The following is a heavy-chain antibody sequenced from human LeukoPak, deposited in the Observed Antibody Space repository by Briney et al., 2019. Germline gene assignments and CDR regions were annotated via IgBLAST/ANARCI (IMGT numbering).Heavy chain of an antibody. J-gene: IGHJ4*02. Sequence: VASVKVSCKASGYTFTGYYIHWVRQAPGQGLQWMGWINPNSGGTNYAQKFQGRVTMTRDTSISIAYMELSRLRSDDTAVYYCARDGRGGRIAPWDYWGQGTLVTVSS. CDR2: INPNSGGT. CDR1: GYTFTGYY. CDR3: ARDGRGGRIAPWDY. D-gene: IGHD1-1*01. V-gene: IGHV1-2*02.